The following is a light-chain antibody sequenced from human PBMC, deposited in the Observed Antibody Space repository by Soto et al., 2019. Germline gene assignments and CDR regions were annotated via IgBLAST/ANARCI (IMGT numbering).Light chain of an antibody. CDR3: LQHNSYPFT. Sequence: DIQMTQSPSSLSASVGDRVTITCRASQGIRNYLGWYQQKPGKAPKRLIYAASSLQSGVPSRFSGSGSGTEFTLTISSPQPEDFATYYCLQHNSYPFTFGPGTKVDIK. CDR2: AAS. V-gene: IGKV1-17*01. J-gene: IGKJ3*01. CDR1: QGIRNY.